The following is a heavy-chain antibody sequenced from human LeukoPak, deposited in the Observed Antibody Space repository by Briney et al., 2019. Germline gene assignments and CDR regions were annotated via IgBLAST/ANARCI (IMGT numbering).Heavy chain of an antibody. CDR2: INHSGST. CDR1: GGSFSGYY. Sequence: PSETLSLTCAVYGGSFSGYYWSWIRQPPGKGLEWIGEINHSGSTNYNPSLKSRVTISVDTSKNQFSLKLSSVTAADTAVYYCARIFRSLSSTFYYYYYMDVWGKGTTVTVSS. D-gene: IGHD6-6*01. CDR3: ARIFRSLSSTFYYYYYMDV. J-gene: IGHJ6*03. V-gene: IGHV4-34*01.